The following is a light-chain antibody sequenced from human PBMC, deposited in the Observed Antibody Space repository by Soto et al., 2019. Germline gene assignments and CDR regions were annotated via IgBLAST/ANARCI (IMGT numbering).Light chain of an antibody. Sequence: EIVMTQSPATLSVSPGERATVSCRASQSVSSNLAWYQQKPGQAPRLLIYGASTRATGIPARFSGSGSGTAFTLTIGSLQSEDFAVYYCQQYNNWPRTFGQGTKLEL. V-gene: IGKV3-15*01. CDR3: QQYNNWPRT. CDR1: QSVSSN. J-gene: IGKJ2*01. CDR2: GAS.